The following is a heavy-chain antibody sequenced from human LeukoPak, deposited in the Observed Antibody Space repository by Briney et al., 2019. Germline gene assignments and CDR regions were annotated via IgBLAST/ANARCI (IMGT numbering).Heavy chain of an antibody. Sequence: SETLSLTCAVYGGPFSGYYWSWIRQPPGKGLEWTGEINHSGSTNYNPSLKSRVTISVDTSKNQFSLKLSSVTAADTAVYYCARGTDCSSTSCYDPKEYYFDYWGQGTLVTVSS. CDR2: INHSGST. J-gene: IGHJ4*02. CDR1: GGPFSGYY. CDR3: ARGTDCSSTSCYDPKEYYFDY. D-gene: IGHD2-2*01. V-gene: IGHV4-34*01.